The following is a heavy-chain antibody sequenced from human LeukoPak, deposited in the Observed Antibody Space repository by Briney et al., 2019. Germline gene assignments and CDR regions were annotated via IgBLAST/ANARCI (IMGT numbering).Heavy chain of an antibody. CDR3: ARRTRLGPRVDY. Sequence: SETLSLTCTVSGGSLNNSDYYWDWIRQPPGKGLEWIGGLYHSGTTFSNLSLKSRVTISLDTSNNQFSLKLTSMTAADTAVYFCARRTRLGPRVDYWGQGTLVTVSS. V-gene: IGHV4-39*07. D-gene: IGHD7-27*01. CDR2: LYHSGTT. J-gene: IGHJ4*02. CDR1: GGSLNNSDYY.